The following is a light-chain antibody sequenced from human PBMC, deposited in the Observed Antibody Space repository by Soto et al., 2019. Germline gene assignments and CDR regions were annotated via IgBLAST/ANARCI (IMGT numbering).Light chain of an antibody. CDR3: QQHTISMYT. V-gene: IGKV3-15*01. Sequence: EIVVTQSPATLSVSPGERVTLSCRASQSVSSSLAWYQQRPGQAPRLLIYDTSTRAAGIAARFSGSGSGTDFTLTVSRLEPEDFAVYYCQQHTISMYTFGQGTRLEIK. J-gene: IGKJ5*01. CDR1: QSVSSS. CDR2: DTS.